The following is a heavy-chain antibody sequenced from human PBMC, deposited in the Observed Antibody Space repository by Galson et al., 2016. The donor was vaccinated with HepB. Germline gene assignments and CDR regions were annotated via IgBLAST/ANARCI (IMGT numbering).Heavy chain of an antibody. CDR2: ISWNSLII. V-gene: IGHV3-9*01. J-gene: IGHJ4*02. Sequence: SLRLSCAASGFTFDDHAMHWVRQAPGKGLEWVSGISWNSLIIVYADSVKGRFTVSRDNAENSLYLQVNSLRPEDSAFSYCAKDKSPYASTWIDYWGQGTLVTVSP. CDR1: GFTFDDHA. D-gene: IGHD2-2*01. CDR3: AKDKSPYASTWIDY.